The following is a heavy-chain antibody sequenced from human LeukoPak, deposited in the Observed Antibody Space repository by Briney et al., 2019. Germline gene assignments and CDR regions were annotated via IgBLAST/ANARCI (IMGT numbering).Heavy chain of an antibody. J-gene: IGHJ4*02. V-gene: IGHV1-2*02. CDR3: ARLYSYGYEGSDY. CDR2: INPNSGGT. D-gene: IGHD5-18*01. CDR1: GYTFTGYY. Sequence: ASVKVSCKASGYTFTGYYMHWVRQAPGQGLVWMGWINPNSGGTNYAQKFQGRVTMTRDTSISTAYMELSRLRSDDTAVYYCARLYSYGYEGSDYWGQGTLVTVSS.